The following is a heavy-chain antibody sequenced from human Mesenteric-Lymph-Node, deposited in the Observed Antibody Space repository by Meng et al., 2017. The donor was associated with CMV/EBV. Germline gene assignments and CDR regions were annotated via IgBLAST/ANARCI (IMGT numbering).Heavy chain of an antibody. D-gene: IGHD6-19*01. Sequence: GESLKISCAASGFTFSDYTMNWVRQAPGKGLEWVSSISGSSRYIYYADSLKGRFTISRDNAKNSLYLQMNGLRAEDTAVYYCARDRSLAVPVTSPTFDPWGQGALVTVS. CDR3: ARDRSLAVPVTSPTFDP. CDR1: GFTFSDYT. J-gene: IGHJ5*02. CDR2: ISGSSRYI. V-gene: IGHV3-21*01.